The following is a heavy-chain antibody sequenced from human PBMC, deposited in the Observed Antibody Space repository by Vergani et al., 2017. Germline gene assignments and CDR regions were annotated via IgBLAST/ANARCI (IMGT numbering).Heavy chain of an antibody. CDR1: GFTFSSYS. V-gene: IGHV3-21*04. J-gene: IGHJ6*04. D-gene: IGHD3-3*01. Sequence: EVQLVESGGGLVKRGGSLRLSCAASGFTFSSYSMNWVRQAPGKGLEWVSSISSSSSYIHYSDSLKGRFTISRDNAKSSLYLQMNRLTIEDTAVYYCYYDFWAGYESGDVWGKGTTVTVSS. CDR3: YYDFWAGYESGDV. CDR2: ISSSSSYI.